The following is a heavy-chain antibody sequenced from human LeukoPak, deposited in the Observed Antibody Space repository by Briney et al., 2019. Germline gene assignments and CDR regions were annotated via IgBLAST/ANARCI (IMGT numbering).Heavy chain of an antibody. Sequence: GGSLRLSCTDSGFTFGDYAMNWVRQAPGKGLEWVGFIRSNTYGGTTEYAASVKGRFTISRDDSKSIAYLQMNSLKTEDTAVYYCTRYRGFFHYWGQGTLVTVSS. J-gene: IGHJ4*02. V-gene: IGHV3-49*04. CDR2: IRSNTYGGTT. D-gene: IGHD3-10*01. CDR1: GFTFGDYA. CDR3: TRYRGFFHY.